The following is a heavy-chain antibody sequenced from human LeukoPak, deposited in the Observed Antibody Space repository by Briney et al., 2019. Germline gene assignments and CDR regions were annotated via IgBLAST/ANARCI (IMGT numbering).Heavy chain of an antibody. J-gene: IGHJ4*02. Sequence: GGSLRLSCAASGFTFSSYGMHWVRHAPGKGLELVAFIRYDGSNKYYADSVKGRFTISRDNSKNTLYLQMNSLRAEDTAVYYCASIVVVAADAKNDYWGQGTLVTVSS. CDR2: IRYDGSNK. CDR1: GFTFSSYG. V-gene: IGHV3-30*02. CDR3: ASIVVVAADAKNDY. D-gene: IGHD2-15*01.